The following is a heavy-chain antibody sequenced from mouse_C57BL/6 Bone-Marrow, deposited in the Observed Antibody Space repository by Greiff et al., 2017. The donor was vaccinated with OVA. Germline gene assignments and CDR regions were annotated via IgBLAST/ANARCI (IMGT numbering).Heavy chain of an antibody. Sequence: QVHVKQPGAELVKPGASVKLSCKASGYTFTSYWMHWVKQRPGRGLEWIGRIDPNSGGTKYNEKFKSKATLTVDKPSSTAYMQLSSLTSEDSAVYDCAREANWAYYFDYWGQGTTLTVSS. D-gene: IGHD4-1*01. CDR2: IDPNSGGT. CDR3: AREANWAYYFDY. CDR1: GYTFTSYW. V-gene: IGHV1-72*01. J-gene: IGHJ2*01.